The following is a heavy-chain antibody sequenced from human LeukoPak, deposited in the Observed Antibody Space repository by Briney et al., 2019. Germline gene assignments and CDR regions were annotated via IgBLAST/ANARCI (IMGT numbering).Heavy chain of an antibody. Sequence: PGGSPRLSCAASGFTFSSYSMNWVRQAPGKGLEWVSSISSSSSYIYYADSVKGRFTISRDNAKNSLYLQMNSLRAEDTAVYYCARESRAGTSDYWGQGTLVTVSS. CDR3: ARESRAGTSDY. D-gene: IGHD6-19*01. CDR1: GFTFSSYS. V-gene: IGHV3-21*01. CDR2: ISSSSSYI. J-gene: IGHJ4*02.